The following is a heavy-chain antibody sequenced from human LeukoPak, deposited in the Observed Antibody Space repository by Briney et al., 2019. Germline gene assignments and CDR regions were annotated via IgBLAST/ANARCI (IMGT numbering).Heavy chain of an antibody. J-gene: IGHJ3*02. D-gene: IGHD3-10*01. CDR1: GYSFTNYW. V-gene: IGHV5-51*01. CDR2: IYPGDSDT. CDR3: ARLWARAFNI. Sequence: GESLKISCKGSGYSFTNYWIGWVRQMPGKGLEWMGLIYPGDSDTRYSPSFQGQVTISADKSISTAYLQWSSLKASDTARYYCARLWARAFNIWGQGTLVTVSS.